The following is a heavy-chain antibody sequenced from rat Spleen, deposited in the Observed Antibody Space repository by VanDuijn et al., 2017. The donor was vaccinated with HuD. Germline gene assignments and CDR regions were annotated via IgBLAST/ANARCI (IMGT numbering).Heavy chain of an antibody. CDR2: ISYDGSST. V-gene: IGHV5-29*01. D-gene: IGHD1-4*01. CDR3: ARHGLPGYGVMDA. CDR1: GITFSNYG. Sequence: EVQLVESGGGLVQPGRSLKLSCAASGITFSNYGMAWVRQAPTTGLEWVATISYDGSSTYYRDSVKGRFTISRDNAKSTLYLQMDSLRSEDTATYYCARHGLPGYGVMDAWGQGASVTVSS. J-gene: IGHJ4*01.